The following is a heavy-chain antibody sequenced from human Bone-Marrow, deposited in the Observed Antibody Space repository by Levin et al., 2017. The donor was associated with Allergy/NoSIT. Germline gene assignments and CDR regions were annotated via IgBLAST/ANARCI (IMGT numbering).Heavy chain of an antibody. V-gene: IGHV1-69*01. CDR1: GGPFSNYV. Sequence: KISCKASGGPFSNYVISWVRQAPGQGLEWMGGIIPIFGTASYAQKFQGRVTITADESTSTAYMELSRLRSEDTAVYYCARARGRDRGYSYGYDDAFDIWGQGTMVTVSS. CDR3: ARARGRDRGYSYGYDDAFDI. CDR2: IIPIFGTA. J-gene: IGHJ3*02. D-gene: IGHD5-18*01.